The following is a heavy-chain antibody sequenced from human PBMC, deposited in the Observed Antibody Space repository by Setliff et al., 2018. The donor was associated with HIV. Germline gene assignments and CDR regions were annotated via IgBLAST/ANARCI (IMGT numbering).Heavy chain of an antibody. V-gene: IGHV4-34*01. CDR2: INHSGST. CDR1: GGSFSGYY. J-gene: IGHJ6*03. Sequence: PSETLSLTCAVYGGSFSGYYWSWIRQPPGKGLEWIGEINHSGSTNYNMSLWSRVTISLDASRNQFSLELISVTAADTAVYYCASIAATGSFFIGYMDVWGKGTTVTVS. CDR3: ASIAATGSFFIGYMDV. D-gene: IGHD6-13*01.